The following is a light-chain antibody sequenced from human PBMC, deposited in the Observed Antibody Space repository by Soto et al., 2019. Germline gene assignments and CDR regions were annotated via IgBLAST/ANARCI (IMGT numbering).Light chain of an antibody. V-gene: IGKV1-39*01. CDR3: QQRYSTPWT. CDR1: QSISSY. J-gene: IGKJ1*01. CDR2: AAS. Sequence: DIQMTQSPSSLSASVGDRVTITCRASQSISSYLNWYQQKPGKAPKLLIYAASSLQSGVPSRFSGSGSGTDFTLPISSLQPEDFATYYCQQRYSTPWTFGQGTQVEIK.